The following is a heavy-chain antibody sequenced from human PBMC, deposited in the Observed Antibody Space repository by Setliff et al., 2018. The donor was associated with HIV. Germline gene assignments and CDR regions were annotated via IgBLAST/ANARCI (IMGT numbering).Heavy chain of an antibody. CDR3: ARDMGLVWFGESVRYYYYYCMDV. CDR2: IYYSGST. Sequence: TLCLTCTVSGCSISSDSNYWTWIRQPAGKGLEWIGYIYYSGSTYYNPSLKRRVTISVDTSKNQLSLKLSSVTAADTAVSYCARDMGLVWFGESVRYYYYYCMDVWGKGTTVTVSS. CDR1: GCSISSDSNY. D-gene: IGHD3-10*01. V-gene: IGHV4-31*03. J-gene: IGHJ6*04.